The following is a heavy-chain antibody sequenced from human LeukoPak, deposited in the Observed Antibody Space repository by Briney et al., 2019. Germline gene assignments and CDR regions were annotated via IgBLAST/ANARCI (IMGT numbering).Heavy chain of an antibody. Sequence: GSLRLSCAASGFTFSSYSMNWVRQAPGKGLEWIGTIYNSGSTYYNASLESRVTISVDTSKNQFSLKLSSVTAADTAVYYCARAYSSSWYFNWFDPWGQGTLVTVSS. V-gene: IGHV4-38-2*01. D-gene: IGHD6-13*01. CDR3: ARAYSSSWYFNWFDP. CDR2: IYNSGST. J-gene: IGHJ5*02. CDR1: GFTFSSYS.